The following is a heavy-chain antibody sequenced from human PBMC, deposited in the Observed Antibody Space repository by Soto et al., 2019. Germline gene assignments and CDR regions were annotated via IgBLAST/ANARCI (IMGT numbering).Heavy chain of an antibody. V-gene: IGHV3-74*01. D-gene: IGHD6-13*01. J-gene: IGHJ4*02. CDR3: GRDVAAAGRD. Sequence: PGGSLRLSCAASGFTFSAYWMHWVRQAPGKGLVWVSRINDDGSVTGYADSVKGRFTISRDNPENTLYLQMNSLRAEDTAVYYCGRDVAAAGRDWGQGTLVTVSS. CDR2: INDDGSVT. CDR1: GFTFSAYW.